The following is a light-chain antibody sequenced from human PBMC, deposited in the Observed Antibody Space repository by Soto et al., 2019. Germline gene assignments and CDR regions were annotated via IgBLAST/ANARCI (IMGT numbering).Light chain of an antibody. CDR3: LQDYDYPRT. CDR1: QGIRNY. Sequence: AIQMTQSPSSLSASVGDRVTISCRASQGIRNYLGWYQQKPGKAPKLLIFAASNLQSGVPSRFSGSGSGTDFTLTISSLQPEYFATYYCLQDYDYPRTFGQGTKVEI. J-gene: IGKJ1*01. V-gene: IGKV1-6*01. CDR2: AAS.